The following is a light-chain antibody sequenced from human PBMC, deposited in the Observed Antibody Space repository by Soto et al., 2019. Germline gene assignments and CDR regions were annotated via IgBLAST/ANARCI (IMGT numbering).Light chain of an antibody. CDR3: SSYTSSSLYV. J-gene: IGLJ1*01. CDR1: SXDVGGYNY. V-gene: IGLV2-14*01. Sequence: QSVLTQPASVSGSPGQSITISCTGTSXDVGGYNYVSWYQQLPDKAPKLMIYDVSDRPSGVSNRFSGSKSGNTASLTISGLQAEDEADYYCSSYTSSSLYVFGTGTKVTVL. CDR2: DVS.